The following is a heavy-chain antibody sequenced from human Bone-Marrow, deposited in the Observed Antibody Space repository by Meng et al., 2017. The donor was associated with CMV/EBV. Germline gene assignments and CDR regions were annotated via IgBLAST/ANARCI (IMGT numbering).Heavy chain of an antibody. CDR2: INHDESEK. J-gene: IGHJ4*02. D-gene: IGHD6-19*01. CDR1: GFAFSSYW. CDR3: VRGEAVFDY. V-gene: IGHV3-7*01. Sequence: GESLKISCAASGFAFSSYWTSWVRQAPGKGLEWVANINHDESEKHYVDSVKGRFTISRHDAKNSMFLQMDSPRAEDTAVYYCVRGEAVFDYWGQGTLVTVSS.